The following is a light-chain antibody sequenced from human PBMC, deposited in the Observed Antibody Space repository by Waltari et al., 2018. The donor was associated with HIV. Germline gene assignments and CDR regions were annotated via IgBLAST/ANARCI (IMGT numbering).Light chain of an antibody. CDR1: QSVSSSY. CDR3: QQYGNSPDS. V-gene: IGKV3-20*01. CDR2: GAS. J-gene: IGKJ2*03. Sequence: EIVLTQSPGTLSLSQGERATLYCRASQSVSSSYLAWYQQKPGQAPRLLIYGASSRATGIPDRFSGSGSGTDFTLTISRLEPEDFAVYYCQQYGNSPDSFGQGTKLEIK.